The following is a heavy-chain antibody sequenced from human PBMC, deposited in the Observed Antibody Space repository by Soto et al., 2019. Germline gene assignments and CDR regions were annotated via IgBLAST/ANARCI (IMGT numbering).Heavy chain of an antibody. CDR1: GFTFTNAW. D-gene: IGHD4-17*01. Sequence: PGGSLRLSCAASGFTFTNAWRSWVRQAPGKGLEWVGRIKRETDGGTTDYAAPVKGRFTISRDDSRNTLYLQMNNLKTDDTALYYCTTAATTVTTIDYWGQGTLVTVSS. V-gene: IGHV3-15*01. J-gene: IGHJ4*02. CDR3: TTAATTVTTIDY. CDR2: IKRETDGGTT.